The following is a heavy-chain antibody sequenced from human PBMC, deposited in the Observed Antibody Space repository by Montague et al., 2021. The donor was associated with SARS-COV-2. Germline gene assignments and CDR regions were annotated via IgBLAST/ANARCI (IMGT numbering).Heavy chain of an antibody. J-gene: IGHJ6*02. CDR2: ISSSGSTI. CDR1: GFSFSSYE. D-gene: IGHD5-24*01. Sequence: SLRVSCAASGFSFSSYEMNWVRQAPGKGLEWVSYISSSGSTIYYADSVEGRFTISRDNAKNSLYLQMNSLRAEDTAIYYCASDSGIEIPDYYYSMDVWGQGTTVTVSS. CDR3: ASDSGIEIPDYYYSMDV. V-gene: IGHV3-48*03.